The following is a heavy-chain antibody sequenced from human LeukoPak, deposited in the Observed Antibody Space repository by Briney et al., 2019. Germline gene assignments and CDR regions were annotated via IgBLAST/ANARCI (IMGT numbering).Heavy chain of an antibody. V-gene: IGHV1-18*01. CDR3: ARDSRGSGYYDYFDY. J-gene: IGHJ4*02. CDR2: ISAYNGNT. CDR1: GYTFTSYG. D-gene: IGHD3-3*01. Sequence: GASVKVSCKASGYTFTSYGISWMRQAPGQGLEWMGWISAYNGNTNYAQKLQGRVTMTTDTSTSTAYMELRSLRSDDTAVYYCARDSRGSGYYDYFDYWGQGTLVTVSS.